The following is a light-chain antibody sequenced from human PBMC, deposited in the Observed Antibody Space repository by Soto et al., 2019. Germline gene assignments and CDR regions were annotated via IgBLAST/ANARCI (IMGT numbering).Light chain of an antibody. CDR3: QSYDSSLSRA. Sequence: QAVVTQPPSVSGAPGQRVTISCTGSSSNIGAGYDVHWYQQLPGTAPKLLIYGNSNRPSGVPDRFSGSKSGTSASLAITGLQAEDEADYYCQSYDSSLSRAFGGGTKVTVL. CDR1: SSNIGAGYD. J-gene: IGLJ2*01. CDR2: GNS. V-gene: IGLV1-40*01.